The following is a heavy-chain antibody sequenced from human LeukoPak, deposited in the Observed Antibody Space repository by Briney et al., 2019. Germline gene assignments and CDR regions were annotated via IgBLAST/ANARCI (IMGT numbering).Heavy chain of an antibody. V-gene: IGHV3-7*01. CDR1: GFTFTNAW. J-gene: IGHJ4*02. CDR3: ARETPRRGETRDGYR. Sequence: GGSLRLSCTASGFTFTNAWFSWVRHGPGKGLECLANIKEDGSETYYADSVKGRFTISRDNPKNLLFLQINSLRVEDTAVYYCARETPRRGETRDGYRWGQGTLVTVSS. D-gene: IGHD5-24*01. CDR2: IKEDGSET.